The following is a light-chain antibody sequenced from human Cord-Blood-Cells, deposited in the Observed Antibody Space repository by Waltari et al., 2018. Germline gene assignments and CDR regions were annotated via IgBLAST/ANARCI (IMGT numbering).Light chain of an antibody. Sequence: EIVLTQSPATLSLSPGERATLSCRASQSVSSYLAWYQQKPGQSPRLLIYDASNRATCIPARFSGSGFGTSFTLTISSLEPEDFAVYYCQQRSNWPLTFGGGTKVEIK. V-gene: IGKV3-11*01. J-gene: IGKJ4*01. CDR2: DAS. CDR3: QQRSNWPLT. CDR1: QSVSSY.